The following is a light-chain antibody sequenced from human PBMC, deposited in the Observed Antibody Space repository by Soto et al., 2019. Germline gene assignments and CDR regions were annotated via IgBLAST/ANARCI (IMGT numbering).Light chain of an antibody. V-gene: IGKV3-20*01. CDR2: GSS. CDR3: QQYGRSPGYT. CDR1: QSVSSSY. J-gene: IGKJ2*01. Sequence: EFVLTQSPGTLSLSPGERATLSCRASQSVSSSYLTWYQQKPGQAPRVLVYGSSRRATGIPDRFSGSGSGTDFTLTISRLEPEDFAVYYCQQYGRSPGYTFGQGTKLEIK.